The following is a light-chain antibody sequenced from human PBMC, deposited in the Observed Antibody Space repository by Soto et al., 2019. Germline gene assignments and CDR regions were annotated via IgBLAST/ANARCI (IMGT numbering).Light chain of an antibody. CDR3: LQHDTYPLT. CDR1: QGISSF. Sequence: IQLTQTPSSLSSSVGDRFTITCLASQGISSFLAWYQQKPGKAPKLLIYAASSLQSGVSSRFSGSGSGTESTLTITSLRPEDSATYYCLQHDTYPLTFGGGTKVDI. CDR2: AAS. J-gene: IGKJ4*01. V-gene: IGKV1-9*01.